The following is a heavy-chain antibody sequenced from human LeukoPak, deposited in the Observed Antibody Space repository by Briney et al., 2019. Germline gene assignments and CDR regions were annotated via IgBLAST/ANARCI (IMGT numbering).Heavy chain of an antibody. CDR2: ISAYNGNT. D-gene: IGHD3-22*01. CDR3: AIHPAYYYDSSGYPDAFDI. V-gene: IGHV1-18*01. Sequence: GASVTVSFKASGYTFTSYGISWVRQAPGQGLEGMGWISAYNGNTNYAQKLQGRVTMTTDTSTSTAYMELRSLRSDDTAVYYCAIHPAYYYDSSGYPDAFDIWGQGTMVTVSS. J-gene: IGHJ3*02. CDR1: GYTFTSYG.